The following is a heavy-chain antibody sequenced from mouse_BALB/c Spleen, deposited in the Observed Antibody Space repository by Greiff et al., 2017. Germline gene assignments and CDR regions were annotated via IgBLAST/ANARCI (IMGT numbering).Heavy chain of an antibody. CDR1: GYSITSDYA. V-gene: IGHV3-2*02. Sequence: DVQLQESGPGLVKPSQSLSLTCTVTGYSITSDYAWNWIRQFPGNKLEWMGYISYSGSTSYNPSLKSRISITRDTSKNQFFLQLNSVTTEDTATYYCARKNDYGSSPFDYWGQGTTLTVSS. CDR3: ARKNDYGSSPFDY. CDR2: ISYSGST. D-gene: IGHD1-1*01. J-gene: IGHJ2*01.